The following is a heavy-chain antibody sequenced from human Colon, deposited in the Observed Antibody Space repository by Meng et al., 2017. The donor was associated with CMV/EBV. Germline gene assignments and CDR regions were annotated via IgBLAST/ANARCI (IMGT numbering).Heavy chain of an antibody. Sequence: QFILMGLGPTLVKPTQPFKLTCTFSGSSLSPRGVGVGWIRQPPGKALEWLALIYWDDDKRYSPSLKSRLTITKDTSKNQVVLTMTNMDPVDTATYYCAHRMGRIAARVFDYWGQGTLAPSPQ. V-gene: IGHV2-5*02. J-gene: IGHJ4*02. D-gene: IGHD6-6*01. CDR1: GSSLSPRGVG. CDR3: AHRMGRIAARVFDY. CDR2: IYWDDDK.